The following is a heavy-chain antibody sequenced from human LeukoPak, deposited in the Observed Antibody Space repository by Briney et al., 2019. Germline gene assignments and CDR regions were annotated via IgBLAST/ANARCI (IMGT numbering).Heavy chain of an antibody. CDR3: ARERAFYYFDY. Sequence: GGSLRLSCAASGFTFTTYTIHWVRQAPGKGLEYVSAVVGNRGTTYYANSVKGRFTISRDNSKNTVYLQMGSLRAEDTAVYYCARERAFYYFDYWGQGTLVTVSS. V-gene: IGHV3-64*01. CDR2: VVGNRGTT. CDR1: GFTFTTYT. J-gene: IGHJ4*02.